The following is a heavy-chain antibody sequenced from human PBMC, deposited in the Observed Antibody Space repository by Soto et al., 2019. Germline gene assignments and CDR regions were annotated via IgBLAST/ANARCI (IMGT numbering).Heavy chain of an antibody. CDR2: INPNSGGT. V-gene: IGHV1-2*04. CDR1: GYTFTGYY. J-gene: IGHJ3*02. D-gene: IGHD2-15*01. CDR3: ARDYRGPRDCSGGSCYVEQTLTSHAFDI. Sequence: QVRLVQSGAEVKKPWASVKVSCKASGYTFTGYYMHWVRQAPGHGREWMGWINPNSGGTTYAQKFQGWVTMTRDTAISTGYMEQSRLRSDDTAVYHCARDYRGPRDCSGGSCYVEQTLTSHAFDIWGQGRMVTVSP.